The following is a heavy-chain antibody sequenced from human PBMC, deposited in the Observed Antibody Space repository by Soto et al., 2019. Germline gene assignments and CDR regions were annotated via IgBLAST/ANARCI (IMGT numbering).Heavy chain of an antibody. V-gene: IGHV4-59*01. D-gene: IGHD5-12*01. CDR3: ARERRDGYKHYFDY. CDR2: IYYSGST. J-gene: IGHJ4*02. Sequence: QVQLQESGPGLVKPSETLSLMCTVSGGSISSYYWSWIRQPPGKGLEWIGYIYYSGSTNYNPSLKSRVTISVDTSKNQFSLKLSAVTAADKAVYYCARERRDGYKHYFDYWGQGTLVTVSS. CDR1: GGSISSYY.